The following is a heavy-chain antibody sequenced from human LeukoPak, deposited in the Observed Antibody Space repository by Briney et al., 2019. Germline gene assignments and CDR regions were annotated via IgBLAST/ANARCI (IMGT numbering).Heavy chain of an antibody. CDR1: EFTFSDSW. CDR2: IKEDGSEE. CDR3: ATYINWVAGDV. Sequence: GGSLRLSCAASEFTFSDSWMSWVRQASGKGLEWVAAIKEDGSEEYYMDSVKGRFTIFRDNAKNSLYLQMNSLRDEDTAVYHCATYINWVAGDVWGQGTAVSVSS. D-gene: IGHD1-1*01. J-gene: IGHJ6*02. V-gene: IGHV3-7*01.